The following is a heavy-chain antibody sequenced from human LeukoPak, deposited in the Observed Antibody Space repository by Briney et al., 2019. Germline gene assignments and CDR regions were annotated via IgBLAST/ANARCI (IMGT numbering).Heavy chain of an antibody. CDR2: IKQDGSET. Sequence: GGSLRLSCAASGFTFSNYWMSWVRQAPGKGLEWVANIKQDGSETYYVDSVKGRFTISRDNAKNSLYLQMNSLRVEDTAVYFCATPIDYWGQGTLVTVSS. CDR3: ATPIDY. V-gene: IGHV3-7*01. CDR1: GFTFSNYW. J-gene: IGHJ4*02.